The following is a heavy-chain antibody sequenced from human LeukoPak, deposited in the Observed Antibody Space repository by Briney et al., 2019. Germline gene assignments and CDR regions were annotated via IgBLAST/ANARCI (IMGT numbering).Heavy chain of an antibody. J-gene: IGHJ4*02. CDR2: INTGNGNT. Sequence: GASVKVSYKASGYTFAGYGVHWVRQAPGQGLECMGWINTGNGNTGSSQNFQGRVTLTKDTAASTAYMELSGLTSEDTAVYYCAKVHGKSGSFDYWGQGTLVTVS. V-gene: IGHV1-3*04. CDR3: AKVHGKSGSFDY. D-gene: IGHD5-24*01. CDR1: GYTFAGYG.